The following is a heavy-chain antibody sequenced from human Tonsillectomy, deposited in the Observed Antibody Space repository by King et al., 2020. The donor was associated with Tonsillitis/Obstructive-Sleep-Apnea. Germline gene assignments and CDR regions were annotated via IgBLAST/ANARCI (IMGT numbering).Heavy chain of an antibody. CDR3: ARGSYGSGSGPLHYFDY. CDR2: INHSGST. Sequence: VQLQQWGAGLLKPSETLSLTCAVYGGSFSGYYWSWIRQPPGKGLDWIGEINHSGSTNYNPCLKIRVTISVDTSKNQFSLKLSSVTAADTAVYYCARGSYGSGSGPLHYFDYWGQGTLVTVSS. D-gene: IGHD3-10*01. J-gene: IGHJ4*02. V-gene: IGHV4-34*01. CDR1: GGSFSGYY.